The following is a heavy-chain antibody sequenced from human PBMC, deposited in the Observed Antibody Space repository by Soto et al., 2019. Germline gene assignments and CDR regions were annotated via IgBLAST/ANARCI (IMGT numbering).Heavy chain of an antibody. J-gene: IGHJ6*02. CDR3: ANRKDGYNSDYYCMHV. CDR2: IIDSGRST. D-gene: IGHD5-12*01. Sequence: PGGSLRLSCAASGITFSNFGMSWVRQAPGKGLEWVSGIIDSGRSTYYADSVKGRFTISRDNSKNTLYLQMNSLRAEDTAVYYCANRKDGYNSDYYCMHVWGQGTTVTVSS. V-gene: IGHV3-23*01. CDR1: GITFSNFG.